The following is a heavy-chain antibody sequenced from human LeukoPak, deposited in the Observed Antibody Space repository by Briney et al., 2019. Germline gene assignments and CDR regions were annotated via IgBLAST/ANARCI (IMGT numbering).Heavy chain of an antibody. V-gene: IGHV4-59*01. D-gene: IGHD3-16*01. CDR1: GYTFTSYG. CDR2: IYYSGST. CDR3: ARETSQKGAHYMDV. Sequence: SCKASGYTFTSYGISWIRQPPGKGLEWIGYIYYSGSTNYNPSLKSRVTISVDTSKNQFSLKLSSVTAADTAVYYCARETSQKGAHYMDVWGKGTTVTISS. J-gene: IGHJ6*03.